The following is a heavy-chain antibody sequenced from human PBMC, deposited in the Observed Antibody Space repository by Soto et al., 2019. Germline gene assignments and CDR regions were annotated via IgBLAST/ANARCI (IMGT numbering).Heavy chain of an antibody. Sequence: EVQVLESGGGLVQPGGSLRLSCAGSGFTFINYAMNWVRQAPGKGLEWVSSISGGGDAAFFPDSVRGRFTISRDNSKNTVTLKMNSLGVDDTAVYYCARKILGSTTRPNYWYVDLWGRGTLVTVSS. V-gene: IGHV3-23*01. D-gene: IGHD7-27*01. J-gene: IGHJ2*01. CDR3: ARKILGSTTRPNYWYVDL. CDR1: GFTFINYA. CDR2: ISGGGDAA.